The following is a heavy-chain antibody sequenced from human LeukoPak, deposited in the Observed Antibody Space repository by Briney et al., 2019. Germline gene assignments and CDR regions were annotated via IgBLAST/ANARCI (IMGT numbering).Heavy chain of an antibody. D-gene: IGHD4-11*01. V-gene: IGHV3-7*01. Sequence: PGGSLRLSCATSGFTFSSYWMTWVRQAPGKGLEWVANIKEDGREKYYVDSVKGRFTISRDNAESSLYLQMNSLRAEDTALYYCATFSNYDPPFDYWGQGTLVTVSS. CDR2: IKEDGREK. CDR3: ATFSNYDPPFDY. J-gene: IGHJ4*02. CDR1: GFTFSSYW.